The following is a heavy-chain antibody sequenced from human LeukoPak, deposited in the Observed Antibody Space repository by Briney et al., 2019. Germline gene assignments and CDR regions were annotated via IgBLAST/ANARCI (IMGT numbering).Heavy chain of an antibody. V-gene: IGHV3-23*01. D-gene: IGHD3-10*01. CDR2: ISNSGASP. J-gene: IGHJ4*02. CDR3: AKDDRAAVRGTSDY. CDR1: GFTFSIYV. Sequence: GGSLRLSCAASGFTFSIYVMSWVRQALGEGLEWVSSISNSGASPYYTDTVKGRFTIYRDNSKNTLYLQVDSLRAEDTAVYFCAKDDRAAVRGTSDYWGQGTLVTVSS.